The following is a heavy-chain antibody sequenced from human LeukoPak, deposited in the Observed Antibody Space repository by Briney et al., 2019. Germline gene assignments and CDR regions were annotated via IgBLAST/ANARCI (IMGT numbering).Heavy chain of an antibody. CDR2: IIPNSGGT. CDR1: GGTFSSYA. CDR3: ARGYCTNGVCYTFDY. V-gene: IGHV1-2*02. J-gene: IGHJ4*02. D-gene: IGHD2-8*01. Sequence: ASVKVSCKASGGTFSSYAISWVRQAPGQGLEWMGRIIPNSGGTNYAQRFQGRVTMTRDTSISTAYMELSRLRSDDTAVYYCARGYCTNGVCYTFDYWGQGTLVTVSS.